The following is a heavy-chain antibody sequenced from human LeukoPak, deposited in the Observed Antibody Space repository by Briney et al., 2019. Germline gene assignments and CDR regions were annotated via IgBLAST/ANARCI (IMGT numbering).Heavy chain of an antibody. CDR2: IIPIFGTA. V-gene: IGHV1-69*05. Sequence: ASVKVSCKASGGTFSSYAISWVRQAPGQGLEWMGGIIPIFGTANYAQKSQGRVTITTDESTSTAYMELSSLRSEDTAVYYCARGNSGYSYGYGIRYYFDSWGQGTLVTVSS. CDR3: ARGNSGYSYGYGIRYYFDS. J-gene: IGHJ4*02. D-gene: IGHD5-18*01. CDR1: GGTFSSYA.